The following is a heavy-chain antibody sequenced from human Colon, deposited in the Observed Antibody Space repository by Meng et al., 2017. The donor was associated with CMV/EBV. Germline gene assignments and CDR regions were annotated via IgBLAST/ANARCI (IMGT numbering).Heavy chain of an antibody. Sequence: SETLSLTCTVSGDATGISYWNWIRQPPGKGLEWIGYVSDMGSTVYNPSVKSRVTISVDKSKNQFTLKLNSVTAADTAVYYCAKSIVFLAARPHACFDYWGQGTLVTVSS. CDR3: AKSIVFLAARPHACFDY. CDR1: GDATGISY. D-gene: IGHD6-6*01. V-gene: IGHV4-59*01. CDR2: VSDMGST. J-gene: IGHJ4*02.